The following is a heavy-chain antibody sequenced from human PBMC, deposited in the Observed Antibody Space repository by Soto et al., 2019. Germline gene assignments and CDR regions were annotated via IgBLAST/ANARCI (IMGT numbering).Heavy chain of an antibody. CDR2: ISSSTTYI. CDR1: GFTFSRYS. Sequence: PGLSLRLSCVASGFTFSRYSMNWVLQAPGKGLEWVSIISSSTTYIYYADSVKGRFTISRDNAKNSLYLQMNSLRVEDTAVYYCARDWSPDWLNWLDPWGQGTRVTVSS. J-gene: IGHJ5*02. CDR3: ARDWSPDWLNWLDP. V-gene: IGHV3-21*01. D-gene: IGHD3-9*01.